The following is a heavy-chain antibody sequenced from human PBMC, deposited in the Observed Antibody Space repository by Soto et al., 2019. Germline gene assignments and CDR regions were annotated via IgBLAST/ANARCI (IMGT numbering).Heavy chain of an antibody. D-gene: IGHD2-8*01. J-gene: IGHJ4*02. CDR3: ARAGVEYCTRTACPAIDF. CDR1: GFRLNTYA. V-gene: IGHV3-48*01. CDR2: ISHTGKTI. Sequence: GGCLGLGCEACGFRLNTYAMGWVRPTPGKGLEWVSYISHTGKTIYYADSVKGRFIISRDNAKNSLYLQMNSLRVEDTAVYFCARAGVEYCTRTACPAIDFWGQGTLVTVSS.